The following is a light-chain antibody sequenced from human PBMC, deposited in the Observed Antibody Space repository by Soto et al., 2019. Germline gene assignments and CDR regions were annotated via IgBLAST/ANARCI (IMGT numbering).Light chain of an antibody. Sequence: SYELTQPPSVSVAPGQTARITCGGNNIGGKNVHWYQQKPGQAPVLVVYDDSDRPSGIPERFSGSNSGNTATLTIRRVEAGDEADYYCHVWDSSTDHVVFGGGTKLTVL. CDR2: DDS. J-gene: IGLJ2*01. CDR1: NIGGKN. V-gene: IGLV3-21*02. CDR3: HVWDSSTDHVV.